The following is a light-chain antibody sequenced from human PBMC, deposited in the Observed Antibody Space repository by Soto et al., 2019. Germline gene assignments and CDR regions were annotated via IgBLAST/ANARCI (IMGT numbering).Light chain of an antibody. CDR2: DVS. V-gene: IGLV2-11*01. CDR1: SSDVGGYNY. CDR3: CSYAGSYTFYV. J-gene: IGLJ1*01. Sequence: QFALTQPRSVSGSPGQSVTISCTGTSSDVGGYNYVSWYQQHPGKAPKLMIYDVSKRPSGVPDRFSGSKSGNTASLTISGLQAEDEADYYCCSYAGSYTFYVFGTGTKVTVL.